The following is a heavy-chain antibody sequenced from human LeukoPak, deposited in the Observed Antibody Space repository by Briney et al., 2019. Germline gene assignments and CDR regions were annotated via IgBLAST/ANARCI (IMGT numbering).Heavy chain of an antibody. CDR3: ARCGDCGEAVADAVSDY. J-gene: IGHJ4*02. Sequence: ASVKVSCKASGGTFSSYAISWARQAPGQGLEWMGIINPSGGSTSYAQKFQGRVTMTRDTSTSTVYMELSSLRSEDTAVYYCARCGDCGEAVADAVSDYWGQGTLVTVSS. CDR1: GGTFSSYA. CDR2: INPSGGST. V-gene: IGHV1-46*01. D-gene: IGHD6-19*01.